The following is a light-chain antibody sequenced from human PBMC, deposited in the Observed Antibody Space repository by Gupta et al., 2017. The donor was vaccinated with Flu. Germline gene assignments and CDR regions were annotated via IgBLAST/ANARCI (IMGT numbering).Light chain of an antibody. V-gene: IGLV1-51*02. J-gene: IGLJ3*02. CDR2: DKN. CDR1: TSNNGNNS. CDR3: GKWVNSMGAVV. Sequence: KVTIYCSGSTSNNGNNSGAWYQQLPGRDTKRVIVDKNKRPSGITDRFSCFQADNSATRGTNVIPTEEEADEYCGKWVNSMGAVVFGGGTRLTVL.